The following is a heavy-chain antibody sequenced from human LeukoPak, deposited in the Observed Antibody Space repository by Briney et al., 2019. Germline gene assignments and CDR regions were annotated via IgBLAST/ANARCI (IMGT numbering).Heavy chain of an antibody. CDR2: IYYSGST. D-gene: IGHD6-13*01. CDR1: GGSISSSSYY. Sequence: PETLSLTCTVSGGSISSSSYYWGWIRQPPGKGLEWIGSIYYSGSTYYNPSLKSRVTISVDTSKNQFSLKLSSVTAADTAVYYCATPGYSSSPDYFDYWGQGTLVTVSS. CDR3: ATPGYSSSPDYFDY. V-gene: IGHV4-39*01. J-gene: IGHJ4*02.